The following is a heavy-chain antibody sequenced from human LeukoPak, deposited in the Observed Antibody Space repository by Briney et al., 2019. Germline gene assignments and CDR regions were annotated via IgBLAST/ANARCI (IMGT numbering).Heavy chain of an antibody. D-gene: IGHD4-17*01. Sequence: GGSLRLSCAASGFTFSSYSMNWVRQAPGKGLEWVSSISSSSSYIYYADSVKGRFTISRDNAKNSLYLQMNSLRAEDTAAYYCATGSATTVTTSSDYWGQGTLVTVSS. CDR3: ATGSATTVTTSSDY. J-gene: IGHJ4*02. V-gene: IGHV3-21*01. CDR2: ISSSSSYI. CDR1: GFTFSSYS.